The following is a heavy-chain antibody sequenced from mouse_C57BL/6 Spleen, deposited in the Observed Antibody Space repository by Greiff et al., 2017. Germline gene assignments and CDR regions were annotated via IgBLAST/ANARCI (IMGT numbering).Heavy chain of an antibody. J-gene: IGHJ1*03. CDR1: GFTFSDYG. V-gene: IGHV5-17*01. CDR2: ISSGSSTI. Sequence: EVKLEESGGGLVKPGGSLKLSCAASGFTFSDYGMHWVRQAPEKGLEWVAYISSGSSTIYYADTVKGRFTISRDNAKNTLFLQMTSLRSEDTAMYYCARNSYYYGSSDWYFDVWGTGTTVTVSS. CDR3: ARNSYYYGSSDWYFDV. D-gene: IGHD1-1*01.